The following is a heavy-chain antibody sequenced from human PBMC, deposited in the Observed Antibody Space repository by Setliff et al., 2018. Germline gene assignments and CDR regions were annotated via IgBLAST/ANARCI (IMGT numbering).Heavy chain of an antibody. CDR2: ISSSSSTI. J-gene: IGHJ3*02. V-gene: IGHV3-48*01. CDR3: ARDGGGPYYYDSSGYRAAFDI. CDR1: GFTFSSYS. D-gene: IGHD3-22*01. Sequence: GGSLRLSCAASGFTFSSYSMNWVRQAPGKGLEWVSYISSSSSTIYYADSVKGRFTISRDNAKNSLYLQMNSLRAEDTAVYYCARDGGGPYYYDSSGYRAAFDIWGQGTVVTVSS.